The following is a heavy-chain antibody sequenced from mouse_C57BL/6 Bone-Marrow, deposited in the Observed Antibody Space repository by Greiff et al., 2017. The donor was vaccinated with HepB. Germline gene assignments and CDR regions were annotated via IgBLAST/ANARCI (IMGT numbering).Heavy chain of an antibody. J-gene: IGHJ1*03. CDR3: ERYYYWICYVWNNDV. V-gene: IGHV1-69*01. D-gene: IGHD1-1*01. CDR2: IDPSDSYT. CDR1: GYTFTSYW. Sequence: QVQLKQPGAELVMPGASVKLSCKASGYTFTSYWMHWVKQRPGQGLEWIGEIDPSDSYTNYNQKFKGKSTLTVDKSSSTAYMQLSSLTSEDSAVFYCERYYYWICYVWNNDVKGRGTTITVSS.